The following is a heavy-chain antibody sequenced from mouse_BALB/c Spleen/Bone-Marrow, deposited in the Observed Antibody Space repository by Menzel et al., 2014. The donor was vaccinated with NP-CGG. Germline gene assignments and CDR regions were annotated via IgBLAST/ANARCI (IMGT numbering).Heavy chain of an antibody. Sequence: QVQLQQSDTELVKPGASVKISCKASGYTFPDHAIHWVKQRPEQGLEWIGYISPGNGYIKYNEKFKGKATLTADKSSSTAYMQFNSLTSGDSAVYFCKRSDYDGDFDYWGQGTTLTVSS. CDR1: GYTFPDHA. V-gene: IGHV1S53*03. CDR3: KRSDYDGDFDY. CDR2: ISPGNGYI. J-gene: IGHJ2*01. D-gene: IGHD2-4*01.